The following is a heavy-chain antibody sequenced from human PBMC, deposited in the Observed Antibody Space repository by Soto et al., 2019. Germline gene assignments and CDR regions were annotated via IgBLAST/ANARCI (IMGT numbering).Heavy chain of an antibody. J-gene: IGHJ4*02. CDR3: ARHVDTAMTVDY. V-gene: IGHV3-74*01. Sequence: EVQLVESGGGLVQPGGSLRLSCAASGFTFSSYCMHWVRQAPGKGLVWVSRINSDGSSTSYADSVKGRFTISRDNAKNTLYLQMNSLRAEDTAVYYCARHVDTAMTVDYWGQGTLVTVSS. CDR1: GFTFSSYC. CDR2: INSDGSST. D-gene: IGHD5-18*01.